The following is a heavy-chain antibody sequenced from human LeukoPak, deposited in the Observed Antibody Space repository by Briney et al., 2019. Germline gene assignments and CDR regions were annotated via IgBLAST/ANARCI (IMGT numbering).Heavy chain of an antibody. D-gene: IGHD6-19*01. J-gene: IGHJ6*03. Sequence: SETLSLTFPGSVGSNRCYYCSWIRQPPAKGLEGMGFNYYSGYTHNKPSLISRVTISQDTTKNQFSLKLGSVPAADTALCYLARNGITVAGTLRSEGMVYYYYFMAVWGKGPTVLVS. CDR2: NYYSGYT. V-gene: IGHV4-59*01. CDR3: ARNGITVAGTLRSEGMVYYYYFMAV. CDR1: VGSNRCYY.